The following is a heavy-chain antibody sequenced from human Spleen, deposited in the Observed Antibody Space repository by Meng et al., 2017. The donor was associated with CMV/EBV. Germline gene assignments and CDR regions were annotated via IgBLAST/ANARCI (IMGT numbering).Heavy chain of an antibody. CDR2: ISAYGTGT. D-gene: IGHD6-13*01. J-gene: IGHJ4*02. CDR1: GFSFSSHA. CDR3: ARDLGPGSWSFDY. Sequence: EASGFSFSSHAMHWVRQAPGKGLEFVSAISAYGTGTYYADSVKGRFIISRDNSKNTLYLQMGSLGIEDVAVYYCARDLGPGSWSFDYWGQGILVTVSS. V-gene: IGHV3-64*02.